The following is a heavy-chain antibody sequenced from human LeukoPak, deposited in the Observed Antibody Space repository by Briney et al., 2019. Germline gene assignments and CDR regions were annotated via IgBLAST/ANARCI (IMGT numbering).Heavy chain of an antibody. Sequence: PSETLSLTCTVSGGSISSYSWSWIRQPAGKGLECIGHISPSGSTNNNPSLKSRVTMSVDTSKNQFSLKLSSVTAADTAVYYCARQELYYYYMDVWGKGTTVTVSS. CDR1: GGSISSYS. CDR2: ISPSGST. CDR3: ARQELYYYYMDV. D-gene: IGHD1-7*01. J-gene: IGHJ6*03. V-gene: IGHV4-4*07.